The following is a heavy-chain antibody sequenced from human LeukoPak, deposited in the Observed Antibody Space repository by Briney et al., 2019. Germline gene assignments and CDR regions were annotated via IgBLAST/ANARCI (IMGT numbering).Heavy chain of an antibody. CDR1: GGSFSGYY. J-gene: IGHJ5*02. Sequence: SETLSLTCAVYGGSFSGYYWSWIRQPPGKGLEWIGEINHSGSTNYNPSLKSRVTISVDTSKNQFSLKLSSVTAADTAVYYCARHRANCYVSWGFDPWGQGTLVTVSS. CDR3: ARHRANCYVSWGFDP. D-gene: IGHD3-10*02. CDR2: INHSGST. V-gene: IGHV4-34*01.